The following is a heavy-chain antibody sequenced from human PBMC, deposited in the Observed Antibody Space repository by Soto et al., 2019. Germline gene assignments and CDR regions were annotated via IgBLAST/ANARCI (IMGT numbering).Heavy chain of an antibody. V-gene: IGHV3-23*01. CDR1: GFTFSSYA. CDR3: AKGVRGSSWYWYAFDI. J-gene: IGHJ3*02. Sequence: PGGSLRLSCAASGFTFSSYAMSWVRQAPGKGLEWVSAISGSGGSTYYADSVKGRFTISRDNSKNTLYLQMNSLRAEDTAVYYCAKGVRGSSWYWYAFDIWGQGKMVTVSS. D-gene: IGHD6-13*01. CDR2: ISGSGGST.